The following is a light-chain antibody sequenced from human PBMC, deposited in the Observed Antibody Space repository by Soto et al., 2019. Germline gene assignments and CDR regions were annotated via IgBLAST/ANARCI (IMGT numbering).Light chain of an antibody. CDR1: SSDVGAYNY. CDR3: SSFTSSNTVV. V-gene: IGLV2-14*01. Sequence: QSVLTQPASVSGSPGQSITISCTGTSSDVGAYNYVSWYQQHPGKAPKLMISEVSKRPSGVSNRFSGSKSGNTASLTISGLQDEDEAHYSCSSFTSSNTVVFGGGTKLTVL. CDR2: EVS. J-gene: IGLJ2*01.